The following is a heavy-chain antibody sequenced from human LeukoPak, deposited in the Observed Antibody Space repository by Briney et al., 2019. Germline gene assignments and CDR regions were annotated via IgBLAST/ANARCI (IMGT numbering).Heavy chain of an antibody. D-gene: IGHD4-23*01. CDR1: GFTFSSYW. CDR2: IKQDGSEK. CDR3: ARAMVVLRWSKTYAFAI. J-gene: IGHJ3*02. Sequence: SGGSLRLSCAASGFTFSSYWMSWVRQAPGKGLEWVANIKQDGSEKYYVDSVKGRFTISRDNAKNSLYLQMNSLRAEDTAMYYCARAMVVLRWSKTYAFAIWGQGTMVTVSS. V-gene: IGHV3-7*01.